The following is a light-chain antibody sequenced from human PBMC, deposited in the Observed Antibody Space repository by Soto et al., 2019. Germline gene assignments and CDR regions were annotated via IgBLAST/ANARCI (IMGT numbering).Light chain of an antibody. V-gene: IGLV1-40*01. Sequence: QSVLTQPPSVSGAPGQRVTISCTGSSSNIGAGYDVHWYQQLPGTAPKLLIYGNNNRPSGVPDRFSGSKSGTSASLAITGLQAEDEADYYGQSYDSSLSGVVFGGGTKVTVL. CDR2: GNN. CDR3: QSYDSSLSGVV. CDR1: SSNIGAGYD. J-gene: IGLJ2*01.